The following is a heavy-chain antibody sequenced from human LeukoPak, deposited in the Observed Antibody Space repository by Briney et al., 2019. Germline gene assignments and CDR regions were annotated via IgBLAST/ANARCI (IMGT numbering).Heavy chain of an antibody. CDR3: AREAGTPRDAFDI. CDR1: GFTFSSYW. Sequence: GGSLRLSCPASGFTFSSYWMHWVRQAPGKWLVWVSRINSDGSSTSYADSVKGRFTISRDNDKNTLYLQMNSLRAEDTAVYYCAREAGTPRDAFDIWGQGTMVTVSS. D-gene: IGHD1-1*01. J-gene: IGHJ3*02. V-gene: IGHV3-74*01. CDR2: INSDGSST.